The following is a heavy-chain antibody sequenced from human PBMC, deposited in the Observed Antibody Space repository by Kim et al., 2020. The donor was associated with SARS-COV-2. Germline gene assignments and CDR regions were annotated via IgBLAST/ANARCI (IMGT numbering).Heavy chain of an antibody. Sequence: GESLKISCKGSGYSFTSYWIGWVRQMPGKGLEWMWIIYPGDSDTRYSPSFQGQVTISADKSISTAYLQWSSLKASDTAMYYCARLGSAGAPQLLRYFDWLYLDVWGQGTTVTVSS. V-gene: IGHV5-51*01. D-gene: IGHD3-9*01. CDR3: ARLGSAGAPQLLRYFDWLYLDV. CDR2: IYPGDSDT. CDR1: GYSFTSYW. J-gene: IGHJ6*02.